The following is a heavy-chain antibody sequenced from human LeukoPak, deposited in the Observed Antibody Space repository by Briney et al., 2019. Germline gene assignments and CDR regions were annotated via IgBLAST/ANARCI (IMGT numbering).Heavy chain of an antibody. J-gene: IGHJ5*02. V-gene: IGHV4-59*12. CDR1: GGSISNYY. D-gene: IGHD3-9*01. Sequence: SETLSLTCTVSGGSISNYYWSWIRQPPGKGLEWIGYIYYSGSTNYNPSLKSRVTISVDTSKNQFSLKLSSVTAADTAVYYCARGSGRLRYFDWLFPGVGFDPWGQGTLVTVSS. CDR2: IYYSGST. CDR3: ARGSGRLRYFDWLFPGVGFDP.